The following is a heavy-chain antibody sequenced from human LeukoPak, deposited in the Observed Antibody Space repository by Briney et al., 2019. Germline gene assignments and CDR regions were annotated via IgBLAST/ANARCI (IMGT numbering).Heavy chain of an antibody. CDR2: IYNGGNT. V-gene: IGHV4-4*09. Sequence: SETLSLTCTVSGVSINTYYASWIRQAPGKGLEFIGFIYNGGNTNYNPSLKSRATISVDTSNNQLSLRLTSVTAADTAMYYRAAGPWELDFWGQGTLVTVSS. CDR1: GVSINTYY. D-gene: IGHD1-26*01. CDR3: AAGPWELDF. J-gene: IGHJ4*02.